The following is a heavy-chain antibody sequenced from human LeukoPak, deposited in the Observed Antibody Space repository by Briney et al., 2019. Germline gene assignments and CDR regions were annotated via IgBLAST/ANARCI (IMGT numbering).Heavy chain of an antibody. J-gene: IGHJ6*02. CDR2: ISYDGSNK. CDR1: GFTFSSYA. V-gene: IGHV3-30-3*01. D-gene: IGHD5-18*01. Sequence: GGSLRLSCAASGFTFSSYAMSWVRQAPGKGLEWVAAISYDGSNKYYADSVKGRFTISRDNSKNTLYLQMNSLRAEDTAVYYCARTPDTAMTLGGMDVWGQGTTVTVSS. CDR3: ARTPDTAMTLGGMDV.